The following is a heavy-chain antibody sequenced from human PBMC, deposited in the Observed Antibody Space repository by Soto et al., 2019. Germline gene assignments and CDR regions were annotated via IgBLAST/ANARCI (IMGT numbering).Heavy chain of an antibody. J-gene: IGHJ4*02. Sequence: GGSLRLSCAASGFTFNNYAVSWARQTPGQGLEWVATISASGAYTFYADSVKGRFTISRDNSQNTLFLHMRSLRAGDTATYYCAKEVIAARPYYFDHWGQGTLVTVSS. CDR1: GFTFNNYA. CDR2: ISASGAYT. V-gene: IGHV3-23*01. CDR3: AKEVIAARPYYFDH. D-gene: IGHD6-6*01.